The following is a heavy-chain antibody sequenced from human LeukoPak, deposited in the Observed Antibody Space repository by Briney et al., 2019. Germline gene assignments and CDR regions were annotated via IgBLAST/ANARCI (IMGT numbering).Heavy chain of an antibody. J-gene: IGHJ3*02. D-gene: IGHD5-12*01. CDR2: SANKADSYTT. V-gene: IGHV3-72*01. Sequence: GGSLRLSRADSRFTFSDQYMDWVRQAPGKGLEWVGRSANKADSYTTEYAASVKGRFTISRDDSKNPMFLQMNSLKIEDTAVYYCTRGYSGASIYAFDIWGLGTMVTVSS. CDR3: TRGYSGASIYAFDI. CDR1: RFTFSDQY.